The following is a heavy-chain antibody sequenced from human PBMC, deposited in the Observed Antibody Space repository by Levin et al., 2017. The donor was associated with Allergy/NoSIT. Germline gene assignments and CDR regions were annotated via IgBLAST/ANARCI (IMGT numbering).Heavy chain of an antibody. J-gene: IGHJ3*02. CDR1: GFTFSSYA. V-gene: IGHV3-23*01. CDR3: AKDRALRYFDWREDAFDI. Sequence: GGSLRLSCAASGFTFSSYAMSWVRQAPGKGLEWVSAISGSGGSTYYADSVKGRFTISRDNSKNTLYLQMNSLRAEDTAVYYCAKDRALRYFDWREDAFDIWGQGTMVTVSS. D-gene: IGHD3-9*01. CDR2: ISGSGGST.